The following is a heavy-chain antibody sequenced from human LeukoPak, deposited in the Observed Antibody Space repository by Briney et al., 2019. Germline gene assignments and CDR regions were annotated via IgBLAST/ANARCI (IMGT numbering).Heavy chain of an antibody. CDR2: ISYDGSNK. Sequence: GRSLRLSCAASGFTFSSYAMHWVRQAPGKGLEWVAVISYDGSNKYYADSVKGRFTISRDNSQNTLYLQMNSLRAEDTAVYYCARDGQEAAALDYWGQGTLVTVSS. CDR1: GFTFSSYA. CDR3: ARDGQEAAALDY. V-gene: IGHV3-30-3*01. D-gene: IGHD6-13*01. J-gene: IGHJ4*02.